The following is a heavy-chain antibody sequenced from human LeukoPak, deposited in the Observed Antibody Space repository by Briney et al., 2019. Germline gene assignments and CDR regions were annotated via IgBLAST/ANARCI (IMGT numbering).Heavy chain of an antibody. Sequence: ASVKVSCKASGHTFTSYDINWVRQATGQGLEWMGWMSPNSGNTGYAQKFQGRVTMTWNTSANTAYMELSSLRSDDPAVDYCSKGTGSVTLGTYGMDVWGQGTTVTVSS. V-gene: IGHV1-8*01. J-gene: IGHJ6*02. D-gene: IGHD1-14*01. CDR3: SKGTGSVTLGTYGMDV. CDR1: GHTFTSYD. CDR2: MSPNSGNT.